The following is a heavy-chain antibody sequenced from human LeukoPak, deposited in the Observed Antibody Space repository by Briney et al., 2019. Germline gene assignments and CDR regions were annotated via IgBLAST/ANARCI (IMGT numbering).Heavy chain of an antibody. V-gene: IGHV4-59*08. CDR2: IFYSGST. CDR3: ARKSMIVVPQGFDI. J-gene: IGHJ3*02. CDR1: GGSLSTYY. D-gene: IGHD3-22*01. Sequence: PSETLSLTCAVSGGSLSTYYWSWIRQPPEKGLEWIGYIFYSGSTNYNPSLRSRVTISVDTSKNQFSLKLSSVSAADTAVYYCARKSMIVVPQGFDIWGQGTMVTVSS.